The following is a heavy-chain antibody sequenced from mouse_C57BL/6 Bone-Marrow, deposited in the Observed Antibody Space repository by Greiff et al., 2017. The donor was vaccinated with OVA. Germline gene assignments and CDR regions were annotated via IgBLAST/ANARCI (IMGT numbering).Heavy chain of an antibody. CDR1: GYTFTSYW. CDR2: IYPGSGST. V-gene: IGHV1-55*01. J-gene: IGHJ2*01. D-gene: IGHD1-1*01. CDR3: ARDYYGSRYFDY. Sequence: VQLQQPGAELVKPGASVEMSCKASGYTFTSYWITWVKQRPGQGLEWIGDIYPGSGSTNYNEKFKSKATLTVDTSSSTAYMQLSSLTSEDSAVYYCARDYYGSRYFDYWGQGTTLTVSS.